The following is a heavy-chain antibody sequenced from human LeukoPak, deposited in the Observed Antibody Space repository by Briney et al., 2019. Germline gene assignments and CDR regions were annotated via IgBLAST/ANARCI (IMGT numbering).Heavy chain of an antibody. D-gene: IGHD4-17*01. CDR2: ISSSSSTI. J-gene: IGHJ4*02. V-gene: IGHV3-48*01. CDR3: ARSTVTTTFDY. CDR1: GFTFSSYS. Sequence: GGSLRLNCAASGFTFSSYSMNWVRQAPGKGLEWVSYISSSSSTIYYADSVKGRFTISRDNAKNSLYLQMNSLRAEDTAVYYCARSTVTTTFDYWGQGTLVTVSS.